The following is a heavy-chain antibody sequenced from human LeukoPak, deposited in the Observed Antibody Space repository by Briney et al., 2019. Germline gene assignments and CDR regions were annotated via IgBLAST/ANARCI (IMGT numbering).Heavy chain of an antibody. J-gene: IGHJ4*02. Sequence: SETLSLTCTVSGGSISSGSYYGSWIRQPAGKGLEWIGRIYTSGSTNYNPSLKSRVTISVGTSKNQFSLKLSFVTAADTAVYYCARGILAGLDYWGQGTLVTVSS. CDR3: ARGILAGLDY. CDR2: IYTSGST. V-gene: IGHV4-61*02. D-gene: IGHD3/OR15-3a*01. CDR1: GGSISSGSYY.